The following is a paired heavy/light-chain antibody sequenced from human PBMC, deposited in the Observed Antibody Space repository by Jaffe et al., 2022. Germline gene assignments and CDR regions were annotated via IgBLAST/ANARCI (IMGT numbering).Heavy chain of an antibody. CDR1: GFTFSNYW. CDR2: IKQDGSEK. CDR3: ARPYCIGGACYSFDY. D-gene: IGHD2-8*02. V-gene: IGHV3-7*01. Sequence: EVQLVESGGGLVQPGGSLRLSCAASGFTFSNYWMSWVRQAAGKGLEWVANIKQDGSEKYYVDSVKGRFTISRDNAKNSLYLQMNTLRVEDTAVYYCARPYCIGGACYSFDYWGQGTLVTVSS. J-gene: IGHJ4*02.
Light chain of an antibody. CDR3: QQFKSYPWT. CDR2: DAS. Sequence: AIQLTQSPSSLSASVGDRVTITCRASQGIRSDIAWYQQKAGKAPRLLIYDASSLQNGVPSRFSGSGSGTDFTLTISSLQPEDFATYYCQQFKSYPWTFGQGTKVEIK. V-gene: IGKV1-13*02. CDR1: QGIRSD. J-gene: IGKJ1*01.